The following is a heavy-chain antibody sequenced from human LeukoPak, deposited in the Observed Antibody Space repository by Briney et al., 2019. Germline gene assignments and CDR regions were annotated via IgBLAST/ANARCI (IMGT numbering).Heavy chain of an antibody. J-gene: IGHJ4*02. D-gene: IGHD4-17*01. CDR2: IYHSGIT. Sequence: PSETLSLTCAVSGYSISSGYYWGWIRQPPGKGLEWIGSIYHSGITYYNPSLKSRVTISVDTSKNQFSLKLSSVTAADTAVYYCARKGDYDGYAFDYWGQGTLVTVSS. CDR1: GYSISSGYY. V-gene: IGHV4-38-2*01. CDR3: ARKGDYDGYAFDY.